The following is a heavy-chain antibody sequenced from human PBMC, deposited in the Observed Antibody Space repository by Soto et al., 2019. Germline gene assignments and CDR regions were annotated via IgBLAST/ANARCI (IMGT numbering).Heavy chain of an antibody. V-gene: IGHV3-48*02. CDR3: ARSEAYCGGDCYGGDYYYYYGMDV. CDR2: ISSSSSTI. CDR1: GFTFSSYI. Sequence: GGSLRLSCAASGFTFSSYIINWVRQAPGKGLEWVSYISSSSSTIYYADSVKGRFTISRDNAKNSLYLQMNSLRDEDTAVYYCARSEAYCGGDCYGGDYYYYYGMDVWGQGTTVTVSS. J-gene: IGHJ6*02. D-gene: IGHD2-21*02.